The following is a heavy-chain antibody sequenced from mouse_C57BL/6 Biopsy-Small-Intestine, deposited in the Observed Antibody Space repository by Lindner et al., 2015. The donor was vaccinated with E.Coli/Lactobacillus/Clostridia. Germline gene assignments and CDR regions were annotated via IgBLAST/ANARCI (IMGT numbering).Heavy chain of an antibody. CDR3: ARRLTGTGYFDV. CDR1: GYTFTDYY. V-gene: IGHV1-19*01. Sequence: VQLQESGPVLVKPGASVKMSCKASGYTFTDYYMNWVKQSHGKSLEWIGVINPYNGGTSYNQKFKGKATLTVDKSSSTAYMELNSLTSEDSAVYYCARRLTGTGYFDVWGTGTTVTVSP. CDR2: INPYNGGT. J-gene: IGHJ1*03. D-gene: IGHD4-1*01.